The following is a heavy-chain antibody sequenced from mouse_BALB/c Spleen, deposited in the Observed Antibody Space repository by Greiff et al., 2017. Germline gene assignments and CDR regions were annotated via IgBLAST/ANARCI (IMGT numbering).Heavy chain of an antibody. D-gene: IGHD1-1*01. CDR2: ISSGGSYT. CDR3: AATVYAMDY. V-gene: IGHV5-6*01. Sequence: EVKLVESGGDLVKPGGSLKLSCAASGFTFSSYGMSWVRQTPDKRLEWVATISSGGSYTYYPDSVKGRFTISRDNAKNTLYLQMSSLKSEDTAMYYCAATVYAMDYWGQGTSVTVSS. J-gene: IGHJ4*01. CDR1: GFTFSSYG.